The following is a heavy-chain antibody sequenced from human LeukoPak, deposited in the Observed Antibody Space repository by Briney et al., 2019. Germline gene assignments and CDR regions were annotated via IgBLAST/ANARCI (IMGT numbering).Heavy chain of an antibody. V-gene: IGHV3-23*01. J-gene: IGHJ4*02. CDR3: AKGLRYFDWSSPTYYFDY. Sequence: GGSLRLSCAASGFTFSSYAMSWVRQAPGKGLEWVSIISGSGGSTYYADSVKGRFTISRDNSKNTLYRQMNSLRVEDTAVYYCAKGLRYFDWSSPTYYFDYWGQGTLVTVSS. CDR1: GFTFSSYA. CDR2: ISGSGGST. D-gene: IGHD3-9*01.